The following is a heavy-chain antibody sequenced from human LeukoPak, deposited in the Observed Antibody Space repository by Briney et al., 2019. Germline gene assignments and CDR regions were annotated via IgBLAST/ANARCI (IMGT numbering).Heavy chain of an antibody. J-gene: IGHJ6*03. D-gene: IGHD5-12*01. CDR3: ARGNVDIVAPAGYYYYMDV. Sequence: GGSLRLSCAASGFTFSSYSMNWVRQAPGKGLEWVSSISSSSYIYYAESVKGRFTISRDNAKNSLYLQMNSLRAEDTAVYYCARGNVDIVAPAGYYYYMDVWGKGTTVTVSS. CDR2: ISSSSYI. CDR1: GFTFSSYS. V-gene: IGHV3-21*01.